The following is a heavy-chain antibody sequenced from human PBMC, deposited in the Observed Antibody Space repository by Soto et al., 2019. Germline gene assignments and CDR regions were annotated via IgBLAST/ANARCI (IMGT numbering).Heavy chain of an antibody. Sequence: ASVKVSCKASGYTFTGYYMHWVLQAPGQGLEWMGWINPHSGGTNYAQKFQGWVTMTRDTSISTAYMELSRLRSDDTAVYYCARSTYCSSTSCYDGFDYWGQGTMVTVSS. J-gene: IGHJ4*03. CDR3: ARSTYCSSTSCYDGFDY. CDR2: INPHSGGT. CDR1: GYTFTGYY. V-gene: IGHV1-2*04. D-gene: IGHD2-2*01.